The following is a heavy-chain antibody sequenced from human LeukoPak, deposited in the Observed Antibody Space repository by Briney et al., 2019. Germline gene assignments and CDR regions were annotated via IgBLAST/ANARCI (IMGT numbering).Heavy chain of an antibody. Sequence: PGGSLRLSCAASGFTFSDYYMSWIRQAPGKGLEWVSYIRNCGSTIYYADSVKGRFTISRDNAKNSLYLQMDSLRAEDTALYYCARDSERRDGFSLYFFDYWGRGTPVTVAS. J-gene: IGHJ4*02. CDR3: ARDSERRDGFSLYFFDY. CDR2: IRNCGSTI. D-gene: IGHD5-24*01. V-gene: IGHV3-11*04. CDR1: GFTFSDYY.